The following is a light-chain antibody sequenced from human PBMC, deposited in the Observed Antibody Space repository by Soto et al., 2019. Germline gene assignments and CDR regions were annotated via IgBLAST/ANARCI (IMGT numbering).Light chain of an antibody. CDR1: SSDVGGYNY. V-gene: IGLV2-14*03. Sequence: QSVLTQPASVSGSPGQSITISCTGTSSDVGGYNYVSWYQHHPCKAPQLMIFDVSNRPSGVSNRFSGSKSGNTASLTISGLQPEDEADYYCSSYTTSNTRQIVFGTGTKLTVL. CDR2: DVS. CDR3: SSYTTSNTRQIV. J-gene: IGLJ1*01.